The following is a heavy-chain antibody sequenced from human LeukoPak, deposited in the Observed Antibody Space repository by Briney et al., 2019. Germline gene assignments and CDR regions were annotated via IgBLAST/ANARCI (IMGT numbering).Heavy chain of an antibody. CDR2: IYYSGST. Sequence: PSETLSLTCTVSGGSISSYHWSWIRQPPGKGLEWIGYIYYSGSTNYNPSLKSRVTISVDTSKNQFSLKLSSVTAADTAVYYCARGGGGSESYYRPHFDYWGQGTLVTVSS. V-gene: IGHV4-59*01. J-gene: IGHJ4*02. CDR3: ARGGGGSESYYRPHFDY. CDR1: GGSISSYH. D-gene: IGHD3-10*01.